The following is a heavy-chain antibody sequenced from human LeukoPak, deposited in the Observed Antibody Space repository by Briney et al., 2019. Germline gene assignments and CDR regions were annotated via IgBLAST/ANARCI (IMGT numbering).Heavy chain of an antibody. Sequence: GESLKISFKGSGYRFTSYWIGWVRQMPGKGLEWMGIIYPGDSDTRYSPSFQGQVTISADKSISTAYLQWSSLKASDTAMYYCARLSGSYYSAFDIWGQGTMLTVSS. J-gene: IGHJ3*02. V-gene: IGHV5-51*01. CDR3: ARLSGSYYSAFDI. CDR2: IYPGDSDT. CDR1: GYRFTSYW. D-gene: IGHD1-26*01.